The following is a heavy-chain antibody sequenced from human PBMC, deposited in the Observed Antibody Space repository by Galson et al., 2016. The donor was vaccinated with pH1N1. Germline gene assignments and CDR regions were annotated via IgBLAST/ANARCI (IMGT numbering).Heavy chain of an antibody. J-gene: IGHJ4*02. CDR1: GFTLSSYW. D-gene: IGHD1-26*01. Sequence: SLRLSCAASGFTLSSYWMSWVRQAPGKGLEWVANMNQDGNKKYYVDSVKGRFIIPRDYSKNSLYLQMNSLRAKDTAMYYCVRAVGRAEAHWGQGTLVTVSS. CDR3: VRAVGRAEAH. CDR2: MNQDGNKK. V-gene: IGHV3-7*01.